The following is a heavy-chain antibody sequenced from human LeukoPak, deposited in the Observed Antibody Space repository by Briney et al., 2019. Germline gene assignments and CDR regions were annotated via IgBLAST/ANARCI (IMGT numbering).Heavy chain of an antibody. V-gene: IGHV3-30*14. CDR2: ISYDRSNK. CDR3: ARVDWNYQVDY. D-gene: IGHD1-7*01. Sequence: GGSLRLSCAASGFTFSSYAMHWVRQAPGKGLEWVAVISYDRSNKYYADSVKGRFTISRDDSKNTLYLQMNSLRAEDTAVYYCARVDWNYQVDYWGQGALVTVSS. CDR1: GFTFSSYA. J-gene: IGHJ4*02.